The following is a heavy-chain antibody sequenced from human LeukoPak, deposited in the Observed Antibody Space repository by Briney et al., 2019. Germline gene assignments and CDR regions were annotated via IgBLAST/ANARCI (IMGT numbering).Heavy chain of an antibody. CDR2: ISSSGSTI. CDR1: GFSFSSYE. V-gene: IGHV3-48*03. Sequence: GSLRLSCTASGFSFSSYEMNWVRQAPGKGLEWVSYISSSGSTIYYADSVKGRFTISRDNTKQSLYLQMNSLRAEDTAVYYCARGYGKFDYWGQGTLLTVSS. J-gene: IGHJ4*02. CDR3: ARGYGKFDY. D-gene: IGHD4-17*01.